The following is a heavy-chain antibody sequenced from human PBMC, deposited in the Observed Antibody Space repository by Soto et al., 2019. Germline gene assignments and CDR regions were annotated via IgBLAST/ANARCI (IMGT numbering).Heavy chain of an antibody. D-gene: IGHD2-15*01. CDR1: GYTFTGYY. Sequence: ASVKVSCKASGYTFTGYYMHWVRQAPGQGLEWMGWINPNSGGTNYAQKFQGWVTMTRDTSISTAYMELSRLRSDDTAVYYCARDSRYCSGGSCYSPTFDYWGQGTLVTVSS. J-gene: IGHJ4*02. V-gene: IGHV1-2*04. CDR3: ARDSRYCSGGSCYSPTFDY. CDR2: INPNSGGT.